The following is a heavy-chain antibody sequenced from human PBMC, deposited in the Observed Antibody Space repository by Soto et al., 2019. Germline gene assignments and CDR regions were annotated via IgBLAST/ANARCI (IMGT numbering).Heavy chain of an antibody. CDR3: AKDISLRGWVYLVMEY. J-gene: IGHJ4*02. Sequence: EVQLVESGGGWVQPGRSLRLSCAASGFTFDVYAMHWVRQAPGKGLEWVSGINYNSGSVGYADSVKGRFTISRDNAKNSLHLQMNSLRAEDTAVYYCAKDISLRGWVYLVMEYWGQGTLVTVSP. V-gene: IGHV3-9*01. CDR1: GFTFDVYA. CDR2: INYNSGSV. D-gene: IGHD6-13*01.